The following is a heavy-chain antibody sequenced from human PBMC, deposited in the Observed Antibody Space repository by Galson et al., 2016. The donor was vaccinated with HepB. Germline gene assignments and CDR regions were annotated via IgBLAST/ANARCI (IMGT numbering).Heavy chain of an antibody. J-gene: IGHJ6*04. CDR2: ISWNSGTI. Sequence: SLRLSCAASGFTFDHYAMHWVRQAPGKGLEWVSGISWNSGTINYADSVKGRFTISRDNAKNSLYLQMNSLRAEDTALYYCAKDVLRFLEWSPWDVWGKGTTVTVSS. D-gene: IGHD3-3*01. V-gene: IGHV3-9*01. CDR1: GFTFDHYA. CDR3: AKDVLRFLEWSPWDV.